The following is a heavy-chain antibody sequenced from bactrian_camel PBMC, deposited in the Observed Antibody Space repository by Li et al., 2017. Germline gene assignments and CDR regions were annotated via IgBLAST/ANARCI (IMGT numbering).Heavy chain of an antibody. CDR1: GYIDC. Sequence: DVQLVESGGGSVQAGGSLKLTCAASGYIDCMGWFRQAPGKEREGVATIYSGGDFIWYADSVAGRFTISQDNSKNRLSLQMNSLRPEDTAMYYCAAVTYYSGTYYHDTPSYNYWGQWTQVTVS. CDR2: IYSGGDFI. V-gene: IGHV3S40*01. CDR3: AAVTYYSGTYYHDTPSYNY. J-gene: IGHJ4*01. D-gene: IGHD2*01.